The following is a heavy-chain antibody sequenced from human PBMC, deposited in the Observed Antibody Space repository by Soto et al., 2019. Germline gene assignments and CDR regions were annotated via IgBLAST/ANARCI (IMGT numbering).Heavy chain of an antibody. CDR2: ISYDGDNT. D-gene: IGHD2-2*01. CDR1: GFTFSSYA. J-gene: IGHJ4*02. V-gene: IGHV3-30-3*01. CDR3: GRCTSTSCHLGSDY. Sequence: PGGSLRLSCAASGFTFSSYAMNWVRQAPGKGLEWVALISYDGDNTYYADSVKGRFTISRDNFRNTLYLEMNSLRAADTAVYYCGRCTSTSCHLGSDYWGQGTLVTVSS.